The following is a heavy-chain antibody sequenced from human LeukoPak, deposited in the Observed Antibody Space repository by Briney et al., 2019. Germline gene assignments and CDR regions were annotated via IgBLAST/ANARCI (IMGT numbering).Heavy chain of an antibody. Sequence: GGSLRLSCAASGFTFSSYAMSWVRQAPGKGLEWVSAISGSGGSTYYADPVKGRFTISRDNSKNTLYLQMNSLRAEDTAVYYCAKPKPVDTAMVTGVYFDYWGQGTLVTVSS. D-gene: IGHD5-18*01. CDR3: AKPKPVDTAMVTGVYFDY. J-gene: IGHJ4*02. CDR1: GFTFSSYA. CDR2: ISGSGGST. V-gene: IGHV3-23*01.